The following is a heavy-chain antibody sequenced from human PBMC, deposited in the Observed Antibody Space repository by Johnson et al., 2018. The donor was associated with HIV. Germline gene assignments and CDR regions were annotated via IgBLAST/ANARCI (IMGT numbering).Heavy chain of an antibody. D-gene: IGHD3-16*01. J-gene: IGHJ3*02. V-gene: IGHV3-53*01. CDR2: IYSGGST. CDR1: GFTVSSNY. Sequence: VQLMESGGGLIQPGGSLRLSCAASGFTVSSNYMSWVRKAPGKGLEWVSVIYSGGSTYYADSVKGRFTNSRDNSKNKRYLQMNSLRAEETAVYYCSTDHPTAPLFIMNAIDIWGQGTMVTVSS. CDR3: STDHPTAPLFIMNAIDI.